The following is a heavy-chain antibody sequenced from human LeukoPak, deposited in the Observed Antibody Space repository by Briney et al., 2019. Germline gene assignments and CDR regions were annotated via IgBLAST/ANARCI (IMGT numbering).Heavy chain of an antibody. J-gene: IGHJ4*02. V-gene: IGHV3-23*01. CDR1: GFTFSSYG. CDR2: ISGSGGST. Sequence: HPGRSLRLSCAASGFTFSSYGMSWVRQAPEKGLEWVSVISGSGGSTYYADSVRGRFTISRDNSKNTVYLQMNSLRAEDTAVYYCAKVLGPLTTMTTRVQQFDYRGQGTLVTVSS. D-gene: IGHD4-17*01. CDR3: AKVLGPLTTMTTRVQQFDY.